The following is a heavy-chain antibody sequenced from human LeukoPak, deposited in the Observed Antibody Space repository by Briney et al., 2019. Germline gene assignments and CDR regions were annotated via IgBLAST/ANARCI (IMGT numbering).Heavy chain of an antibody. Sequence: GASVKVSCKASGGTFSSYAISWVRQAPGQGLEWMGRIIPIFGTANYAQKFQGRGTITTDESTSTAYMELSSLRSEDTAVYYCARGFGESDQNWFDPWGQGTLVTVSS. V-gene: IGHV1-69*05. CDR2: IIPIFGTA. CDR3: ARGFGESDQNWFDP. J-gene: IGHJ5*02. CDR1: GGTFSSYA. D-gene: IGHD3-10*01.